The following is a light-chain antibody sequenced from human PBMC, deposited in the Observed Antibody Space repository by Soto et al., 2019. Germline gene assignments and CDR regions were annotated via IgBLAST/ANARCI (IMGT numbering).Light chain of an antibody. CDR1: QSLSSY. V-gene: IGKV3-15*01. CDR2: GAS. J-gene: IGKJ4*01. CDR3: LQYKSWPLT. Sequence: ELVMTQSPATLSVSPGEGATLSCRASQSLSSYLAWYQQKPGQAPRLLIYGASTRATAIPARFSGSGSGTEFTLTISSLQSEDFAVYYCLQYKSWPLTFGGGTKVEIK.